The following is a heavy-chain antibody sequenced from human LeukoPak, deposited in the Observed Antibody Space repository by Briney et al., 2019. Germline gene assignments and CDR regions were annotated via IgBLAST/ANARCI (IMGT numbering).Heavy chain of an antibody. CDR1: GFTFTSSA. CDR2: IVVGSGNT. CDR3: AALEAGGNSGWYFDL. Sequence: SVKVSCKASGFTFTSSAMQWVRQARGRRLEWIGWIVVGSGNTNYAQKFQERVTITRDMSTSTAYMELSSLRSEDTAVYYCAALEAGGNSGWYFDLWGRGTLVTVSS. V-gene: IGHV1-58*02. D-gene: IGHD4-23*01. J-gene: IGHJ2*01.